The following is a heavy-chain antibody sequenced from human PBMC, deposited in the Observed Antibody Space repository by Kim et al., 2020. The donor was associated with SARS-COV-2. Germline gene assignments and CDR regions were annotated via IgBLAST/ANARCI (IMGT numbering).Heavy chain of an antibody. CDR3: ARRSRGGDWLFYYYYG. Sequence: SETLSLTCTVSGGSISSSSYYWGWIRQPPGKGLEWIGSIYYSGSTYYNPSLKSRVTISVDTSKNQFSLKLSSVTAADTAVYYCARRSRGGDWLFYYYYG. J-gene: IGHJ6*01. CDR2: IYYSGST. CDR1: GGSISSSSYY. V-gene: IGHV4-39*01. D-gene: IGHD3-9*01.